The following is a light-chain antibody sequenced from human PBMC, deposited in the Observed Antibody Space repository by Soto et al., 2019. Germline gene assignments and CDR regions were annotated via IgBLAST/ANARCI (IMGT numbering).Light chain of an antibody. CDR2: DAS. CDR3: QQYDNWPRT. Sequence: EKVMTQSPATLSVSPGERATLSCRASQSVRSNLAWYQQKPGQPPRLLIYDASTRATGIPSRFSGSGSGTEFTLTISSLKSEDFADYYCQQYDNWPRTFGQGTKVDIK. V-gene: IGKV3-15*01. J-gene: IGKJ1*01. CDR1: QSVRSN.